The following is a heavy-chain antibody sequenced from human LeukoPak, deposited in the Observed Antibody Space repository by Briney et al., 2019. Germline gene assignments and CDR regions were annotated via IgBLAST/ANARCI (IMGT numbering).Heavy chain of an antibody. J-gene: IGHJ3*02. V-gene: IGHV3-23*01. CDR3: ARGLFLSGYLDAFDI. D-gene: IGHD3-22*01. CDR1: GFTFSSFA. CDR2: ISDNSGNT. Sequence: PGGSLRLSCAASGFTFSSFAMSWVRQAPGQGLEWVSAISDNSGNTYYADSVKGRCTISRDNSKNTLYLQMNSLRVEDTAVYYCARGLFLSGYLDAFDIWGQGTVVTVSS.